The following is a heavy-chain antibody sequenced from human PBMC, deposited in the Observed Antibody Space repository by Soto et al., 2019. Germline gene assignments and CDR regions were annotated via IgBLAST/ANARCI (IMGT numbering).Heavy chain of an antibody. V-gene: IGHV3-23*01. CDR2: ITTSGART. D-gene: IGHD2-21*02. CDR1: GFTFSSSD. J-gene: IGHJ4*02. CDR3: AKGGGGDHGD. Sequence: EVQLLDSGGGLVQPGGSLRLSCEASGFTFSSSDMCWVRQAPGKGLEWISSITTSGARTFYADSVKGRFTISRDKPKKTLYLQMNSLRVNNTAVYFCAKGGGGDHGDWGQGTPVAVSS.